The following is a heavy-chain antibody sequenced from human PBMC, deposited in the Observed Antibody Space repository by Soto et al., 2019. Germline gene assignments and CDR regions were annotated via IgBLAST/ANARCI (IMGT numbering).Heavy chain of an antibody. CDR3: ARGGFRQWLLDY. CDR1: GFTFSSYW. J-gene: IGHJ4*02. D-gene: IGHD6-19*01. V-gene: IGHV3-74*01. CDR2: INFDGSTT. Sequence: EVQLVESGGGLVQPGGSLRLSCEASGFTFSSYWIHWVRQIPGKGLVWVSRINFDGSTTNYADSVKGRFTVSRDNAKNTVYLQVNSLRAEDTAVYYCARGGFRQWLLDYWGQGTLVTDSS.